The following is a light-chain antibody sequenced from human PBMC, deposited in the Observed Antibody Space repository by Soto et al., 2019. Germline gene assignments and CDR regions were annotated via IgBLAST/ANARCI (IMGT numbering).Light chain of an antibody. CDR1: SSDIGGHDY. Sequence: QPVLTQPASVSGSPGQSITISCTGTSSDIGGHDYVSWYQHFPDNAPKLILYEVTQRPSGVSPRFSGSKSGNTASLTISGLQSEDESDYYCSSYTTTATLLFGGGTKVTVL. CDR3: SSYTTTATLL. CDR2: EVT. J-gene: IGLJ3*02. V-gene: IGLV2-14*01.